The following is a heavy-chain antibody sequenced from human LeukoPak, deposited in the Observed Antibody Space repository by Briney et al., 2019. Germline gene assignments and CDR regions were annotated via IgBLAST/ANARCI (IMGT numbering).Heavy chain of an antibody. CDR2: ISGSGGRT. D-gene: IGHD4/OR15-4a*01. V-gene: IGHV3-23*01. J-gene: IGHJ4*02. Sequence: PGGSLRLSCTASKFTFNNYVMSWVRQAPGKGLEWVSTISGSGGRTYYADSVKGRFTISRDNSKNTLYLQMNSLRAEDTAVYYCARRAGAYSHPYDYWGQGTLVTVSS. CDR1: KFTFNNYV. CDR3: ARRAGAYSHPYDY.